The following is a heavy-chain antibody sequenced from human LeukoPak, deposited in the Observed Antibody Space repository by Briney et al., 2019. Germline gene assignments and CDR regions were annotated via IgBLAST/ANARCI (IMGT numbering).Heavy chain of an antibody. V-gene: IGHV3-30*04. CDR3: ARGTPRYLPSLDV. J-gene: IGHJ6*04. CDR1: GFTFSSYA. Sequence: PGGSLRLSCAASGFTFSSYAMHWVRQAPGKGLEWVAVISYDGSNKYYADSVKGRFTISRDNSKNTLYLQMNSLRAEDTAVYYCARGTPRYLPSLDVWGKGTTVTVSS. D-gene: IGHD3-9*01. CDR2: ISYDGSNK.